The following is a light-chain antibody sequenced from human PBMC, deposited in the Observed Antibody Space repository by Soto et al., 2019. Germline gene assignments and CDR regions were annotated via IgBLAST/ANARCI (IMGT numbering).Light chain of an antibody. CDR3: CSYAGSSTVV. CDR2: DVS. CDR1: SSDVGSYDL. Sequence: QSALTQPASVSGSPGQSITISCTGTSSDVGSYDLVSWYQQHPGKAPKFMIYDVSKRPSGVSSRFSGSKSGNTASLTISGLQAEDEADYYCCSYAGSSTVVFGEGTQLTVL. J-gene: IGLJ2*01. V-gene: IGLV2-23*02.